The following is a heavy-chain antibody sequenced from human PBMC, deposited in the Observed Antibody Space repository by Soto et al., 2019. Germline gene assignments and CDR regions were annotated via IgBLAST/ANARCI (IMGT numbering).Heavy chain of an antibody. CDR2: ISSRGSSI. V-gene: IGHV3-11*01. CDR1: GFTFSDYY. Sequence: GGSLSLSCAVSGFTFSDYYMSWIRQAPGKGLEWVSYISSRGSSIYYAASVKCRFTITRHNAKHSMYQQKNALRVEDTTVYYWARGYYDCGSGYYVCPYGMDVWGQGTTVTVSS. J-gene: IGHJ6*02. CDR3: ARGYYDCGSGYYVCPYGMDV. D-gene: IGHD3-3*01.